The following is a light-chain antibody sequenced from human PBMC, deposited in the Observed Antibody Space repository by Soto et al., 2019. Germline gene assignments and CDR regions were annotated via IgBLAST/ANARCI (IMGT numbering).Light chain of an antibody. Sequence: QSALTQPASVSGSPGQSITISCTGTRSDVGGYNSVCWHQQHPGKAPKLIIYAVSNRPSGISDRFSASKSGNTASLTISGLKADDEADYYFSSITTTNTWVFGGGTKLTVL. V-gene: IGLV2-14*01. CDR3: SSITTTNTWV. J-gene: IGLJ3*02. CDR2: AVS. CDR1: RSDVGGYNS.